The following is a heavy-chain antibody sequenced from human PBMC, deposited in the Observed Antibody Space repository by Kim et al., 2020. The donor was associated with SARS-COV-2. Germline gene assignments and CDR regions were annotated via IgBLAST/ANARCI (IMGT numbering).Heavy chain of an antibody. CDR2: IYYSGST. V-gene: IGHV4-61*01. CDR1: GGSVSSGSYY. CDR3: ARGAQVPNDYGDYNWFDP. D-gene: IGHD4-17*01. J-gene: IGHJ5*02. Sequence: SETLSLTCTVSGGSVSSGSYYWSWIRQPPGKGLEWIGYIYYSGSTNYNPSLKSRVTISVDTSKNQFSLKLSSVTAADTAVYYCARGAQVPNDYGDYNWFDPWGQGTLVTVSS.